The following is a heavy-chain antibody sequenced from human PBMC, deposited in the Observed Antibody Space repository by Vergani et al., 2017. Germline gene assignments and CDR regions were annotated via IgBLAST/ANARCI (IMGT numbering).Heavy chain of an antibody. CDR3: AKDLSYSTAWPHFDS. J-gene: IGHJ4*02. CDR1: GFTFSSYA. D-gene: IGHD4-11*01. V-gene: IGHV3-30-3*01. CDR2: ISYDGSNK. Sequence: QVQLVESGGGVVQPGRSLRLSCVVSGFTFSSYAMHWVRQAPGKGLEWVAVISYDGSNKYYADSVKGRFTISRDNSKNTLYLQMNSLRAEDTAVYYCAKDLSYSTAWPHFDSRGQGTLVTGSS.